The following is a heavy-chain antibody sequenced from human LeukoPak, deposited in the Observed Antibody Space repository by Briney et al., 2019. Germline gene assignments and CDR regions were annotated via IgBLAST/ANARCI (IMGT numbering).Heavy chain of an antibody. J-gene: IGHJ4*02. Sequence: GGSLRLSCAASGFTFSSYGMHWVRQAPGKGLEWVAVISYDGSNKYYADSVKGRFTISRDNSKNTLYLQMNSLRAEDTAVYYCANLCSAARPGIDYWGQGTLVTVSS. D-gene: IGHD6-6*01. CDR1: GFTFSSYG. CDR3: ANLCSAARPGIDY. CDR2: ISYDGSNK. V-gene: IGHV3-30*18.